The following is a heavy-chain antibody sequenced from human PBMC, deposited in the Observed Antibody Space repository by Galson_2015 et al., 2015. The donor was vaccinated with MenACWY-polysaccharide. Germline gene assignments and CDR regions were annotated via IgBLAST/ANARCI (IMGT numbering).Heavy chain of an antibody. J-gene: IGHJ5*02. CDR3: TKAGAKYCRGSSCYFKWFDP. V-gene: IGHV3-74*01. CDR1: GFSFSTYW. Sequence: SLRLSCAASGFSFSTYWMHWVRHAPGKGLVWVSRINADGSATDYADSVRGRFTISRDNAKNTLYLEMNSLRAEDTAVYYCTKAGAKYCRGSSCYFKWFDPWGQGTLVTVSS. D-gene: IGHD2-15*01. CDR2: INADGSAT.